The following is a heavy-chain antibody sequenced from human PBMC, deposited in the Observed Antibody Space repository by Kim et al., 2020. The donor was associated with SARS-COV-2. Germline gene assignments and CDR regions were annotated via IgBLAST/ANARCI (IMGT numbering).Heavy chain of an antibody. V-gene: IGHV3-43*01. J-gene: IGHJ3*02. CDR3: AKEDIGSSSGYYLPDAFDI. Sequence: GRFTISRDNSKNSLYLQMNSLRTEDTALYYCAKEDIGSSSGYYLPDAFDIWGQGTMVTVSS. D-gene: IGHD3-22*01.